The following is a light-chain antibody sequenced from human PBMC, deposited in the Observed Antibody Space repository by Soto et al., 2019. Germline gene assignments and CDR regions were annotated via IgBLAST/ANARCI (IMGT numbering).Light chain of an antibody. CDR1: SSNIGAGYD. J-gene: IGLJ3*02. CDR2: GNS. CDR3: QSYDSSLSGWV. Sequence: QSVLTRPPSVSGAPGQRVTISCTGSSSNIGAGYDVHWYQQLPGTAPKLLIYGNSNRPSGVPDRFSGSKSGTSASLAITGLQAEDEADYYCQSYDSSLSGWVFGGGTKSPS. V-gene: IGLV1-40*01.